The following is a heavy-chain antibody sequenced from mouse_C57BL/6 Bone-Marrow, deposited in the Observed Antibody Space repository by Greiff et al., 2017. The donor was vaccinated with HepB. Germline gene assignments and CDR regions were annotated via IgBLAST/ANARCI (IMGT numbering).Heavy chain of an antibody. V-gene: IGHV1-81*01. CDR1: GYTFTSYG. Sequence: QVQLQQSGAELARPGASVKLSCKASGYTFTSYGISWVKQRTGQGLEWIGEIYPRSGNTYYNEKFKGKATLTADKSSSTAYMELRRLTSEDSAVYFCARDGYYWYFDVWGTGTTVTVSS. CDR2: IYPRSGNT. J-gene: IGHJ1*03. CDR3: ARDGYYWYFDV. D-gene: IGHD2-3*01.